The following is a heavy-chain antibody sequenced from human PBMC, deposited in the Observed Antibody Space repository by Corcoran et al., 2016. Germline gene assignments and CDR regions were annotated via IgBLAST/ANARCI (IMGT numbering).Heavy chain of an antibody. D-gene: IGHD3-10*01. CDR3: AITMVRGVIAYYYYGMDV. CDR2: IFSNDEK. J-gene: IGHJ6*02. V-gene: IGHV2-26*01. CDR1: GFSLSNARMG. Sequence: QVTLKESGPVLVKPTETLTLTCTVSGFSLSNARMGVSWIRQPPGKALEWLAHIFSNDEKSYSTSLKSRLTISKDTSKSQVVLTMTNMDPVDTATYYCAITMVRGVIAYYYYGMDVWGQGTTVTVSS.